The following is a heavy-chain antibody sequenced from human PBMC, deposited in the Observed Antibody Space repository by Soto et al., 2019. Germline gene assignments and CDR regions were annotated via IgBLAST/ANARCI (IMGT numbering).Heavy chain of an antibody. CDR3: ARTVAGYGDNSAY. CDR2: INQDGSEK. D-gene: IGHD4-17*01. CDR1: GFTFSSFW. J-gene: IGHJ4*02. Sequence: EVQLVESGGGLVQPGGSLRLSCAASGFTFSSFWLSWVRQAPGKGLEWVAHINQDGSEKYYVVSVKGRFTISRDNAKSSLYLQLNNLSGEDTAVYYCARTVAGYGDNSAYWGQGTLVTVSS. V-gene: IGHV3-7*01.